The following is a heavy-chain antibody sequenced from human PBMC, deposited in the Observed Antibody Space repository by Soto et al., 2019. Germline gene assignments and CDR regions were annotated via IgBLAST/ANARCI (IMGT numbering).Heavy chain of an antibody. CDR2: IISMFGTP. D-gene: IGHD5-12*01. CDR3: ARDLGGGYERGDY. CDR1: GATFSISV. J-gene: IGHJ4*02. Sequence: QVQLVQSGAELKKPGSSVKVSCRASGATFSISVFNWVRQAPGQGLEWMGGIISMFGTPNYSQKFQCRVTITADESTSTGYMELNNLRSDDTATYYCARDLGGGYERGDYWGQGTKVTVSS. V-gene: IGHV1-69*12.